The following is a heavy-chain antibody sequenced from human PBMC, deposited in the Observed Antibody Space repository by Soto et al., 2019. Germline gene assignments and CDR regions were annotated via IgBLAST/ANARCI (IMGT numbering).Heavy chain of an antibody. Sequence: GESLKISCKGSGYTFTSYWIGWVRQMPGKGLEWMGIIYPGDSDTRYSPSFQGQVTISADKSISTAYLQWSSLKASDTAMYYCASLSRGYNYGLDVWGQGTTVTGLL. D-gene: IGHD3-10*01. V-gene: IGHV5-51*01. CDR1: GYTFTSYW. CDR3: ASLSRGYNYGLDV. J-gene: IGHJ6*02. CDR2: IYPGDSDT.